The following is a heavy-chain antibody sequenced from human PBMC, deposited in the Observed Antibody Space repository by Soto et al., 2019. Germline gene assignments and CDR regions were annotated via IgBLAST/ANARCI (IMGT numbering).Heavy chain of an antibody. CDR1: GYMFTTYG. CDR3: ARTGGGMAARPLEY. Sequence: QVQLVQSGGEVKKPGASVEVSCRTSGYMFTTYGMSWVRQAPGQGLEWMAWISAYNGNKKYAQKSQGRVPMTTDTSPSTVSMELRNLTSDDTGTYFCARTGGGMAARPLEYWGQGTLVTVSS. V-gene: IGHV1-18*04. J-gene: IGHJ4*02. CDR2: ISAYNGNK. D-gene: IGHD6-6*01.